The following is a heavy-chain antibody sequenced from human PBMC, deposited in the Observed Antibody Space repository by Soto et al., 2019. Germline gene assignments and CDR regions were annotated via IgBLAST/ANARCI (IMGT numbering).Heavy chain of an antibody. CDR3: ARDEYDYVWGSYRPQTAYYYGMDV. CDR1: GYTSTSYY. Sequence: ASVKVSCKASGYTSTSYYMHWVRQAPGQGLEWMGINNPSGGSTSYAQKFQGRVTMTRDTSTSTVYMELSSLRSEDTAVYYCARDEYDYVWGSYRPQTAYYYGMDVWGQGTTVTVSS. D-gene: IGHD3-16*02. V-gene: IGHV1-46*01. J-gene: IGHJ6*02. CDR2: NNPSGGST.